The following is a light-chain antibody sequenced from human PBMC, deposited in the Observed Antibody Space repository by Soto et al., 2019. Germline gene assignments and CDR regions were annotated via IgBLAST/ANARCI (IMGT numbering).Light chain of an antibody. Sequence: QSALTQPASVAGSPGQSNTISCTGTNSDVGGYNYVSWYQQHPGKAPKLMICDVSNRPSGVSNRFSGSKSGNTASLTISGLQAEDEADYYCSSYTSSSTYVFGTGTKLTVL. CDR2: DVS. CDR1: NSDVGGYNY. J-gene: IGLJ1*01. CDR3: SSYTSSSTYV. V-gene: IGLV2-14*01.